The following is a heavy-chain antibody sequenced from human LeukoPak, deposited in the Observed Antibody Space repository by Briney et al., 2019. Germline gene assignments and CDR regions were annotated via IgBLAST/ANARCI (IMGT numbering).Heavy chain of an antibody. CDR1: GFTFSSYG. J-gene: IGHJ4*02. D-gene: IGHD3-16*02. V-gene: IGHV3-23*01. CDR2: ISGSGGST. CDR3: AKDLPYDYVWGSYRPSIDY. Sequence: GGSLRLSCAASGFTFSSYGMSWVRQAPGKGLEWVSAISGSGGSTYYADSVKGRFTISRDNSKNTLYLQMNSLRAEDTAVYYCAKDLPYDYVWGSYRPSIDYWGQGTLVTVSS.